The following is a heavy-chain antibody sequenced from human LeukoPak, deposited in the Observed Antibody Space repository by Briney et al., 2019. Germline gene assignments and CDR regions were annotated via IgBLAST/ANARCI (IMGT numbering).Heavy chain of an antibody. J-gene: IGHJ6*03. CDR2: ISSTSTYI. CDR3: ARGLYDSGPYYMDV. Sequence: PGGSLRLSCAASGFTFSSYGMHWVRQAPGKGLEWVSSISSTSTYIYYADSVEGRFTISRDNAKSSLYLQMNGLRAEDTAVYYCARGLYDSGPYYMDVWVKGTMVTISS. V-gene: IGHV3-21*01. CDR1: GFTFSSYG. D-gene: IGHD3-10*01.